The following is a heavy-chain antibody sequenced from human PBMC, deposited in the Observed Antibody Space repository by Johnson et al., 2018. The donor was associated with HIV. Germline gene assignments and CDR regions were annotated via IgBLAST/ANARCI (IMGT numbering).Heavy chain of an antibody. CDR1: GFTFSNAW. Sequence: VQLVESGGGLVKPGGSLRLSCAASGFTFSNAWMSWVRQAPGKGLEWVSGISWNSGSIGYADSVKGRFTISRDNAKKSLYLQMKSLRAEDTALYYCARYYYETSGHNYGVSGALDIWGQGTMVTVSS. J-gene: IGHJ3*02. CDR2: ISWNSGSI. CDR3: ARYYYETSGHNYGVSGALDI. V-gene: IGHV3-9*01. D-gene: IGHD3-22*01.